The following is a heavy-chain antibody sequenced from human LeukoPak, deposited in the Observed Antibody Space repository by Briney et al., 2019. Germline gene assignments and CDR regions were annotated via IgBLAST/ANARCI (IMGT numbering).Heavy chain of an antibody. V-gene: IGHV4-39*01. CDR1: GDSISGNSYH. Sequence: SETLSLTCTVSGDSISGNSYHWGWIRQSPGKGLEWIGSINYSGATYYNPSLKSRVSISVDTSKNQFSLKVTSVTATDTAVYYCATTFSYTSGGYDYWGQGTLVTVSS. D-gene: IGHD6-19*01. CDR2: INYSGAT. CDR3: ATTFSYTSGGYDY. J-gene: IGHJ4*02.